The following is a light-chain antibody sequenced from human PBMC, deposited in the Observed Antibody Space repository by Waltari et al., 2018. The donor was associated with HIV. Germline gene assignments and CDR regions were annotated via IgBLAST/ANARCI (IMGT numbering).Light chain of an antibody. Sequence: EIVLTQSPATLSLSPGERATLSGRASQSVSSSLAWYQQKPGQAPRLLIYDASNRATGIPARFSGSGSGTDFTLTISSLEPEDFAVYYCQQRGTFGGGTKVEI. CDR1: QSVSSS. CDR3: QQRGT. V-gene: IGKV3-11*01. CDR2: DAS. J-gene: IGKJ4*01.